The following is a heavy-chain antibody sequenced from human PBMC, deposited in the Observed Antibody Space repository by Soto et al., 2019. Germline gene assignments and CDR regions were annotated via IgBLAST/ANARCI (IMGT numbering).Heavy chain of an antibody. J-gene: IGHJ4*02. CDR1: GFSVTNNY. Sequence: EVQMVESGGGVVQPGGSLRLSCAASGFSVTNNYMNWVRQAPGKGLEWVSIIDIGGNTYYEDSVKDRFTISRADSKNTLYLQMDSLRPEDTAVYFCARGRGSTGYLGREHYFDYWGQGTLVTVSP. CDR2: IDIGGNT. D-gene: IGHD3-16*01. CDR3: ARGRGSTGYLGREHYFDY. V-gene: IGHV3-66*01.